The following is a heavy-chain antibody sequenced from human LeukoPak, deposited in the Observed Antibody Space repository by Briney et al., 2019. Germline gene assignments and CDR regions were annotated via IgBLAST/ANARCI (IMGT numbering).Heavy chain of an antibody. CDR2: IYYSGST. CDR1: GGSISSYY. Sequence: PSETLSLTCTVSGGSISSYYWNWIRQPPGKGLEWIGYIYYSGSTNYNPSLKSRVTISVDTSKNQFSLKLSSVTAADTAVYYCARHLETQPVATFDYWGQGTLVTVSS. D-gene: IGHD3-3*01. V-gene: IGHV4-59*08. CDR3: ARHLETQPVATFDY. J-gene: IGHJ4*02.